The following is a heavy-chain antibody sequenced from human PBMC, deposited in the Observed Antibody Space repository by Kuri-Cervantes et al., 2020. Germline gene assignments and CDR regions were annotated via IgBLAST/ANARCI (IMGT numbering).Heavy chain of an antibody. CDR2: IYYSGST. D-gene: IGHD4-17*01. CDR1: GGSISSGDYY. J-gene: IGHJ4*02. CDR3: ARQRHGDHHPRDY. Sequence: SETLSLTCIVSGGSISSGDYYWSWIRQPPGKGLEWIGYIYYSGSTYYNPSLKSRITISVDTPKNQFSLKLSSVTAADTAVYYCARQRHGDHHPRDYWGQGTLVTVSS. V-gene: IGHV4-30-4*08.